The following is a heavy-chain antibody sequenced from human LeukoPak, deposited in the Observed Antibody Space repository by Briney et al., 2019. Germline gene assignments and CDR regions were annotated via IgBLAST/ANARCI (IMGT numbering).Heavy chain of an antibody. CDR3: ARAAGGYDFWSGYYTDTSYFDY. D-gene: IGHD3-3*01. J-gene: IGHJ4*02. Sequence: SETLSLTCAVYGGSFSGYYWSWIRQPPGKGLEWIGEINHSGSTNYNPSLKSRVTISVDTSKNQFSLKLSSVTAADTAVYYCARAAGGYDFWSGYYTDTSYFDYWGQGTLVTVSS. CDR1: GGSFSGYY. V-gene: IGHV4-34*01. CDR2: INHSGST.